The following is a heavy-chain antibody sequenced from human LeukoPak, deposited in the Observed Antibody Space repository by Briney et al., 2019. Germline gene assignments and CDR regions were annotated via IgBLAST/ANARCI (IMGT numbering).Heavy chain of an antibody. J-gene: IGHJ4*02. CDR1: GGSISSYY. V-gene: IGHV4-59*01. D-gene: IGHD2-15*01. Sequence: PSETLSLTCTVSGGSISSYYWSWIRQPPGKGLEWIGYIYYSGSTNYNPSLKSRVTISVDTSKNQFSLKLSSVTAADTAMYYCARGYCSGGSCYPHHFDYWGQGTLVTVSS. CDR3: ARGYCSGGSCYPHHFDY. CDR2: IYYSGST.